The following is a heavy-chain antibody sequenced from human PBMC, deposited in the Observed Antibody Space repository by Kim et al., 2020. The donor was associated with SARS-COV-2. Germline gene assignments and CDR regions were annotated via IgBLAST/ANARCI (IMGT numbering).Heavy chain of an antibody. D-gene: IGHD2-15*01. Sequence: YAQKVQGRVTMTTDTSTSTAYMELRSLRSDDTAVYYCARDLCSGGSCRFDYWGLGTLVTVS. CDR3: ARDLCSGGSCRFDY. J-gene: IGHJ4*02. V-gene: IGHV1-18*01.